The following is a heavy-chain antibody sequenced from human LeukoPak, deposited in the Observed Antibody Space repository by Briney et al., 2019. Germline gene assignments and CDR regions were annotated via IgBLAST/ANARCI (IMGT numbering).Heavy chain of an antibody. J-gene: IGHJ4*02. CDR3: ARSIVGATNPFDY. D-gene: IGHD1-26*01. CDR1: GYSFASYW. CDR2: IYPGDSDT. V-gene: IGHV5-51*01. Sequence: RGESLKISCKGSGYSFASYWIGWVRQMPGKGLEWMGIIYPGDSDTRYSPSFQGQVTISADKSISTAYLQWSSLKASDTAMYYCARSIVGATNPFDYWGQGTLVTVSS.